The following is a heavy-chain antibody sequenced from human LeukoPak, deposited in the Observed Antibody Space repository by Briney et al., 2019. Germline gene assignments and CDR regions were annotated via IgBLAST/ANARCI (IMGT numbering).Heavy chain of an antibody. D-gene: IGHD1-26*01. Sequence: GGSLRLSCAASGFTFSSYAMSSVRQAPGKGLEWVSDISGSGGSTYYADSVKGRFTISRDNSKNTLYLQMNSLRAEDTAVYYCAKVEWELRYFDYRGQGTLVTVSS. CDR1: GFTFSSYA. CDR3: AKVEWELRYFDY. J-gene: IGHJ4*02. CDR2: ISGSGGST. V-gene: IGHV3-23*01.